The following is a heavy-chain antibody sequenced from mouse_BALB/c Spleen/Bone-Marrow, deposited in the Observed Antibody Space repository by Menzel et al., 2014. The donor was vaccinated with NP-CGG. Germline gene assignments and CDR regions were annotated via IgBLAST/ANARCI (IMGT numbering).Heavy chain of an antibody. Sequence: QVQLKQSGAELVRPGTSVKISCKASGYAFTNYWLDWVKQSPGHGLEWIGDIYPGSGNTYFNEKFKGKATLTADKSSSTAYMQPSSLTSEDSAVYFCARPQFISGRYYAMDYWGQGTSVTVSS. CDR1: GYAFTNYW. D-gene: IGHD1-2*01. CDR2: IYPGSGNT. J-gene: IGHJ4*01. V-gene: IGHV1-63*01. CDR3: ARPQFISGRYYAMDY.